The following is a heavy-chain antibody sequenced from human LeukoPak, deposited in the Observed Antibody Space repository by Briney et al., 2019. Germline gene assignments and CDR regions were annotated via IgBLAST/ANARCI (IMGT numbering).Heavy chain of an antibody. CDR3: ARDLKYGDSYYYYMDV. J-gene: IGHJ6*03. CDR2: ISSSGSTI. Sequence: GGSLRLSCAASGFTFSSYEMNWVRQAPGKGLEWVSYISSSGSTIYYADSVKGRFTISRDNAKNSLYLHMNSLRAEDTAIYYCARDLKYGDSYYYYMDVWGKGTTVTVSS. D-gene: IGHD4-17*01. V-gene: IGHV3-48*03. CDR1: GFTFSSYE.